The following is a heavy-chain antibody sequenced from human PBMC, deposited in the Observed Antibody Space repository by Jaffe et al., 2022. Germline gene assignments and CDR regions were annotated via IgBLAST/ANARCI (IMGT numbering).Heavy chain of an antibody. J-gene: IGHJ4*02. Sequence: QVQLQESGPGLVKPSGTLSLTCAVSGGSISSSNWWSWVRQPPGKGLEWIGEIYHSGSTNYNPSLKSRVTISVDKSKNQFSLKLSSVTAADTAVYYCARRREGRRYSGYDLPFDYWGQGTLVTVSS. CDR2: IYHSGST. V-gene: IGHV4-4*02. CDR1: GGSISSSNW. CDR3: ARRREGRRYSGYDLPFDY. D-gene: IGHD5-12*01.